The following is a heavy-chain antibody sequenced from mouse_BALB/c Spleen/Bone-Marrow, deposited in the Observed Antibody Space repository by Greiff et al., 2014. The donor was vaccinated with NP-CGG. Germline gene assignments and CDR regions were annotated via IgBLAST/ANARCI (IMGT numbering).Heavy chain of an antibody. CDR1: GYSFTSYW. CDR2: IDPSDSET. J-gene: IGHJ3*01. V-gene: IGHV1S126*01. CDR3: ARKGIYDTFSY. D-gene: IGHD2-12*01. Sequence: VKLVESGPQLVRPGASLKISCKASGYSFTSYWMHWVKQRPGQGLEWIGMIDPSDSETALNQKFKDKATLTVDKSSNTAYMQLSSPTSEDSAVYFCARKGIYDTFSYWGQGTLVTVSA.